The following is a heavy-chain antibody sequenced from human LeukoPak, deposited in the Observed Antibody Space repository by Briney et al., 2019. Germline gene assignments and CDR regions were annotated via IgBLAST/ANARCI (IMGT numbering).Heavy chain of an antibody. J-gene: IGHJ4*02. CDR2: IWYDGSNK. V-gene: IGHV3-33*01. Sequence: PGGSLRLSCAASGFTFSSYGMHWVRQAPGKGLEWVAVIWYDGSNKYYADSVKGRFTISRDNSKNTLYLQMNSLRAEDTAVYYCARDWSLYYDILTGYYNGHLDYWGQGTLVTVSS. D-gene: IGHD3-9*01. CDR1: GFTFSSYG. CDR3: ARDWSLYYDILTGYYNGHLDY.